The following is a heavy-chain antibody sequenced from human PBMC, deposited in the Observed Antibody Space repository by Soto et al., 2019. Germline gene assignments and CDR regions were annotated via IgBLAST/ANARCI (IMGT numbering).Heavy chain of an antibody. CDR1: GFTFSSYG. CDR2: ISYDGSNK. J-gene: IGHJ6*02. D-gene: IGHD1-26*01. CDR3: AKGWEASPYGMDV. Sequence: PGGSLRLSCAASGFTFSSYGMHWVRQAPGKGLEWVAVISYDGSNKYYADSVKGRFTISRDNSKNTLYLQMNSLRAEDTAVYYCAKGWEASPYGMDVWGQGTTVTVSS. V-gene: IGHV3-30*18.